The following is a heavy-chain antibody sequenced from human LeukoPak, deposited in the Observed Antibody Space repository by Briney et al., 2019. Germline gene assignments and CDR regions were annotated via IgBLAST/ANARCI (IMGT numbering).Heavy chain of an antibody. D-gene: IGHD2/OR15-2a*01. J-gene: IGHJ6*03. CDR2: ISGSGGST. CDR3: ANGLIGGYYYMDV. V-gene: IGHV3-23*01. Sequence: PGGSLRLSCAASGFTFSSYGMSWVRQAPGKGLEWVSAISGSGGSTYYADSVEGRFTISRDNSKNTLYLQMNSLRAEDTAVYYCANGLIGGYYYMDVWGKGTTVTVSS. CDR1: GFTFSSYG.